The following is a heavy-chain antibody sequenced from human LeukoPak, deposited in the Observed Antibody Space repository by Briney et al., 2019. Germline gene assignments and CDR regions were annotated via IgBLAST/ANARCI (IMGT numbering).Heavy chain of an antibody. CDR1: GFTFSSYS. CDR2: ISSSSSTI. D-gene: IGHD3-3*01. Sequence: GGSLRLSCAASGFTFSSYSMNWVRQAPGKGLEWVSYISSSSSTIYYADSVKGRFTISRDNAKNSLYLQMNSLRAEDTAVYYCARDEVRFLEWSRGSFDYWGQGTLVTVSS. V-gene: IGHV3-48*01. CDR3: ARDEVRFLEWSRGSFDY. J-gene: IGHJ4*02.